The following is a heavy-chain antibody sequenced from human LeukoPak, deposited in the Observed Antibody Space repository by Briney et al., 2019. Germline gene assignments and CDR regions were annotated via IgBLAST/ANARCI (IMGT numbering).Heavy chain of an antibody. Sequence: SETLSLTCTVSGGSINSGDYYWSWIRQPPGKGLEWIGYIYYSGSTYYNPSLKSRVTISVDTSKNQFSLKLSSVTAADTAVYYCARVGYYDRRLDYWGQGTLVTVSS. CDR1: GGSINSGDYY. V-gene: IGHV4-30-4*01. J-gene: IGHJ4*02. CDR2: IYYSGST. CDR3: ARVGYYDRRLDY. D-gene: IGHD3-22*01.